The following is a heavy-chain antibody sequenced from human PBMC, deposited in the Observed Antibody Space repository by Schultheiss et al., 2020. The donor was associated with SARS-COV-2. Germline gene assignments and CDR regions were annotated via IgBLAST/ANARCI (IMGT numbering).Heavy chain of an antibody. D-gene: IGHD2-15*01. CDR1: EFTFSSYW. CDR3: AKDRYCSGGSCYSGQEHAFDY. V-gene: IGHV3-69-1*01. CDR2: ISSSSTI. Sequence: GESLKISCVASEFTFSSYWMNWVRQAPGKGLEWVSSISSSSTIYYADSVKGRFTISRDNSKNTLYLQMNSLRAEDTAVYYCAKDRYCSGGSCYSGQEHAFDYWGQGTLVTVSS. J-gene: IGHJ4*02.